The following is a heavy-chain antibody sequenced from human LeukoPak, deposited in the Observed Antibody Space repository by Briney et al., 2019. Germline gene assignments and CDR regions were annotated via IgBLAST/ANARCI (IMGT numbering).Heavy chain of an antibody. CDR1: GGSMSDYS. CDR2: IHTSGTT. J-gene: IGHJ5*02. Sequence: SETLSLTCTVPGGSMSDYSWSFIRQSAGTGLEWLGRIHTSGTTWYNPSLKSRVTLSVDASKNQFYLGLTSVTAAATAVYYCALGVYNAGRGWNWFDPWGQGTLVTVSS. V-gene: IGHV4-4*07. CDR3: ALGVYNAGRGWNWFDP. D-gene: IGHD5/OR15-5a*01.